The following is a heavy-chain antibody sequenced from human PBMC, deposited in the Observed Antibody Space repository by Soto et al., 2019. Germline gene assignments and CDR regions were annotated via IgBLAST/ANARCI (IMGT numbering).Heavy chain of an antibody. Sequence: QVQLVESGGGVVQPGRSLRLSCAASGFTFSSYGMHWVRQAPGKGLEWVAVISYDGSNKYYADSVKGRFTISRDNSKNTLYLQMNSLRAEDTAVYYCARHYDSSGYNGDYWGPGTLVTVSS. CDR3: ARHYDSSGYNGDY. CDR1: GFTFSSYG. J-gene: IGHJ4*02. CDR2: ISYDGSNK. V-gene: IGHV3-30*03. D-gene: IGHD3-22*01.